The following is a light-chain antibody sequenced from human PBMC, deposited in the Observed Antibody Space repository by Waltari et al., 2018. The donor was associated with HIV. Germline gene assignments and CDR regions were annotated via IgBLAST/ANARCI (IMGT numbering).Light chain of an antibody. Sequence: QSALTQPASVSGSPGQSITTSCTATRSDVVNSNHFYWYQQHPGKAPKLMIYEVSKRPSGVSNRFSGSKSGNTASLTISGLQAEDEAYYYCCSYAGSSTLVFGGGTKLTVL. V-gene: IGLV2-23*02. CDR3: CSYAGSSTLV. J-gene: IGLJ2*01. CDR2: EVS. CDR1: RSDVVNSNH.